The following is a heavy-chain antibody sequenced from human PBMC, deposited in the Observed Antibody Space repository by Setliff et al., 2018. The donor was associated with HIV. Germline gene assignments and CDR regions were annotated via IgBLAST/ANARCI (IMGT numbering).Heavy chain of an antibody. D-gene: IGHD3-10*01. V-gene: IGHV4-39*01. J-gene: IGHJ4*02. CDR1: GGSISSSTYY. Sequence: LSLTCSVSGGSISSSTYYWGWIRQPPGKGLEWIATIYHSGTTYYNPSLKSRLTISVDTSKNHFSLKLSSVTAADTAVYYCARQRRYGYYYGSGSLDYFDYWGQGTLVTVSS. CDR2: IYHSGTT. CDR3: ARQRRYGYYYGSGSLDYFDY.